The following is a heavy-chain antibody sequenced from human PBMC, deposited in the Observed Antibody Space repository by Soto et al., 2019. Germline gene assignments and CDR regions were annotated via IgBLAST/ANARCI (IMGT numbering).Heavy chain of an antibody. J-gene: IGHJ4*02. V-gene: IGHV4-59*01. CDR1: GGSISSYY. CDR3: ARRRDYFDY. CDR2: IYYSGTT. Sequence: QVQLQESGPGLVKPSETLSLTCTVSGGSISSYYWSWIRQPPGKGLEWIGYIYYSGTTNYNPSLESRVTISVDTSKNQFSLKLTSVTAADTGMYYCARRRDYFDYWGQGALVTVSS.